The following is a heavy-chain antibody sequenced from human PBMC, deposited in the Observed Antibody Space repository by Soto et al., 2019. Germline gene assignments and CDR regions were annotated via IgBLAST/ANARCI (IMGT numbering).Heavy chain of an antibody. V-gene: IGHV4-34*01. Sequence: SETLSLTCAVYGGSFSGYYWSWIRQPPGKGLEWIGEINHSGSTNYNPSLKSRVTISVDTSKNQFSLKLSSVTAADTAVYYCARGSYGRGTSSRQGPYYYYYMDVWGKGTTVTVSS. J-gene: IGHJ6*03. CDR3: ARGSYGRGTSSRQGPYYYYYMDV. D-gene: IGHD6-13*01. CDR2: INHSGST. CDR1: GGSFSGYY.